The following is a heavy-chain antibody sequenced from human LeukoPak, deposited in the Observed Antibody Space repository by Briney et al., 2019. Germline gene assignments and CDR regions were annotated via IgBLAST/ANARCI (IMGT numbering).Heavy chain of an antibody. D-gene: IGHD5-18*01. J-gene: IGHJ4*02. CDR3: ARGSDTAMVLFYYFDY. V-gene: IGHV3-30*03. CDR2: ISYDGSNK. Sequence: GALRLSCAASGFTFSSYGMHWVRQAPGKGLEWVAVISYDGSNKYYADSVKGRFTISRDNSKNTLYLQMNTLRAEDTAVYYCARGSDTAMVLFYYFDYWGQGTLVTVSS. CDR1: GFTFSSYG.